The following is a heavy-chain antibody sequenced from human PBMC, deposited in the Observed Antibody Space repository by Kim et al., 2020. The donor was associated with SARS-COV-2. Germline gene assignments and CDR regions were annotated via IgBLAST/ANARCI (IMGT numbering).Heavy chain of an antibody. D-gene: IGHD6-19*01. V-gene: IGHV3-23*01. CDR3: AKTPLKAVAGTDWFDP. CDR2: ISGSGGST. CDR1: FFTFSSYA. Sequence: SLLLSFSASFFTFSSYAMSWVRQAPGKGLEWVSAISGSGGSTYYADSVKGRFTISRDNSKNTLYLQMNSLRAEDTAVYYCAKTPLKAVAGTDWFDPWGQGTLVTVSS. J-gene: IGHJ5*02.